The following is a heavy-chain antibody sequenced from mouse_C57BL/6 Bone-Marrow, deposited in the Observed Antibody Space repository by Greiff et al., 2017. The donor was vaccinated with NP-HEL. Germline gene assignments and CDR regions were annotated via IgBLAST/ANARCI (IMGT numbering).Heavy chain of an antibody. Sequence: VKLQESGAELAKPGASVKLSCKASGYTFTSYWMHWVKQRPGQGLEWIGYINPSRGYTKYNQKFKDKATLTADKSSSTAYMQLSSLTYDDSAVDYGARCDYDMDVDVRGTGTTVTVSS. CDR2: INPSRGYT. V-gene: IGHV1-7*01. J-gene: IGHJ1*03. CDR1: GYTFTSYW. CDR3: ARCDYDMDVDV. D-gene: IGHD2-4*01.